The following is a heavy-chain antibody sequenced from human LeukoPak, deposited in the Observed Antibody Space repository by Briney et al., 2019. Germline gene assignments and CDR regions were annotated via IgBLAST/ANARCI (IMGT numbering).Heavy chain of an antibody. Sequence: SQTLSLTCAISGDSVSSNTVIWNWIRESQSRGLEWLGRTYYRSKWYSDSAVSVKSRITINPDTSKNQFSLQLNSVTPEDTAVYYCVRAGHGTAAGLFDSWGQGTQVTVSS. CDR3: VRAGHGTAAGLFDS. J-gene: IGHJ4*02. CDR2: TYYRSKWYS. CDR1: GDSVSSNTVI. D-gene: IGHD1/OR15-1a*01. V-gene: IGHV6-1*01.